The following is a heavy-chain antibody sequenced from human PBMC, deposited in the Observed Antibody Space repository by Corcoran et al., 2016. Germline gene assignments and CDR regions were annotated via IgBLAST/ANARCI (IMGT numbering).Heavy chain of an antibody. D-gene: IGHD6-13*01. Sequence: EVQLVQSGAEVKKPGESLKISCKGSGYSFTSYWIGWVRQMPGKGLEWMGIIYPGDSDTRYSPSSQGQVTISADKSISPACLQWSSLKASDTAMYYCARRGIAAAGTEDWFDPWGQGTLVTVSS. V-gene: IGHV5-51*01. CDR2: IYPGDSDT. CDR3: ARRGIAAAGTEDWFDP. CDR1: GYSFTSYW. J-gene: IGHJ5*02.